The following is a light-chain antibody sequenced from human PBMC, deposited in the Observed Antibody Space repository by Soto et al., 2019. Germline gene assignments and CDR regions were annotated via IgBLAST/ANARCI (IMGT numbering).Light chain of an antibody. Sequence: DIQMTQFPSTRSASVGDRVTITCRASQSISSWLAWYQLKPGKAPKLLIYDASSLESGVPSRFSGSGSGTEFTLTITSLQPDDFATYYCQQYHSYPWTFGQGTKVDIK. CDR2: DAS. CDR3: QQYHSYPWT. J-gene: IGKJ1*01. CDR1: QSISSW. V-gene: IGKV1-5*01.